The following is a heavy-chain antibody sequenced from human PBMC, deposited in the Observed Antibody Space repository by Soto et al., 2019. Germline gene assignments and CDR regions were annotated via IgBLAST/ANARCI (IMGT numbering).Heavy chain of an antibody. V-gene: IGHV4-30-4*02. D-gene: IGHD3-3*01. CDR1: GGSISSGVFY. J-gene: IGHJ2*01. CDR3: ARVKVGDLFRFNWFFDL. CDR2: IFYSGST. Sequence: SETLSLTCTVSGGSISSGVFYWTWIRQHPGKGLEWIAYIFYSGSTFYNPSLKPRVTISVDRSKNQFSLKLKSVTETDTAVYYCARVKVGDLFRFNWFFDLWGRGTLVTVSS.